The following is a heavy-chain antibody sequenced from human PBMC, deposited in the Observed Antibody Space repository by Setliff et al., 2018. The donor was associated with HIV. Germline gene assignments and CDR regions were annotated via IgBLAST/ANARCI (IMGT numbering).Heavy chain of an antibody. J-gene: IGHJ2*01. CDR2: VSYSGDT. CDR3: ARDDHYYDMGSILSDWFFDL. CDR1: GGSIEDEGYY. V-gene: IGHV4-31*03. D-gene: IGHD3-22*01. Sequence: PSETLSLTCSVSGGSIEDEGYYWNWIRQQPGKGPEWIGSVSYSGDTYHNPSLKRRLSILLYTSKNQFSLTLRSVTAADTAVYYCARDDHYYDMGSILSDWFFDLWDRGTLVTVSS.